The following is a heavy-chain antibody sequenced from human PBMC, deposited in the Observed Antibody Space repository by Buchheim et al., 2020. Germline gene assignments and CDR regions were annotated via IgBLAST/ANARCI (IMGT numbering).Heavy chain of an antibody. V-gene: IGHV3-23*01. CDR2: ISGSGAHT. CDR1: GFTFSNYA. CDR3: AKPRRGGYYYYGMNV. D-gene: IGHD3-10*01. J-gene: IGHJ6*02. Sequence: EVQLLESGGGLVQPGGSLRLSCAASGFTFSNYAMRWVRQAPGKGLEWVSAISGSGAHTYYADSVKGRLSISRDNSNNTLHLQMNSLRAEDTAVYYCAKPRRGGYYYYGMNVWGQGTT.